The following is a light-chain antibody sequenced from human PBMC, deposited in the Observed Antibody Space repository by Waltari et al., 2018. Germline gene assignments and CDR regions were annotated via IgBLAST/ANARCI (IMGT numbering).Light chain of an antibody. V-gene: IGLV2-11*01. CDR1: SSAVGGYNY. CDR3: CSYAYTYWV. Sequence: QSALTQPRSVSGSPGQSVPISCTGTSSAVGGYNYVSWYQQHPGKAPKLVIYDVSTRPSGVPDRFSGSKSGNTASLTISGLQAEDEADYYCCSYAYTYWVFGGGTKLTVL. J-gene: IGLJ3*02. CDR2: DVS.